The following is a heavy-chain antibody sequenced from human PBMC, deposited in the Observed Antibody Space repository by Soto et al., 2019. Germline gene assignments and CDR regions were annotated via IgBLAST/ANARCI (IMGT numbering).Heavy chain of an antibody. J-gene: IGHJ3*02. CDR2: IYYSGST. CDR1: GGSISSSSYY. D-gene: IGHD6-19*01. CDR3: ARQGGSGWFADAFDI. Sequence: QLQLQESGPGLVKPSETLSLTCTVSGGSISSSSYYWGWIRQPPGKGLEWIGNIYYSGSTYYNPSLKRRVTISVDTSKNHFSLKLSSVTAADTAVYYCARQGGSGWFADAFDIWGQGTMVTVSS. V-gene: IGHV4-39*01.